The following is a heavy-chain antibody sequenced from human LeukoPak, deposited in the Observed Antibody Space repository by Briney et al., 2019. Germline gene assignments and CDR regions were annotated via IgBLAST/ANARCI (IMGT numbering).Heavy chain of an antibody. CDR1: GFTVSSNY. Sequence: GGSLRLSCAASGFTVSSNYMSWVRQAPGKRLEWVSVIYSGGSTYYADSVKGRFTISRDNSKNTLYLQMNSLRAEDTAVYYCARERGYYDSSGYESVDYWGQGTLVTVSS. CDR2: IYSGGST. V-gene: IGHV3-66*02. J-gene: IGHJ4*02. CDR3: ARERGYYDSSGYESVDY. D-gene: IGHD3-22*01.